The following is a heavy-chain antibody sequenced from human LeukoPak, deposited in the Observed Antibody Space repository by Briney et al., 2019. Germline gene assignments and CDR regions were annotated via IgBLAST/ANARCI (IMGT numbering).Heavy chain of an antibody. D-gene: IGHD2/OR15-2a*01. CDR3: ARITSTSYYFHFMDV. CDR1: GFTIADYT. CDR2: ISSSTSDI. J-gene: IGHJ6*03. V-gene: IGHV3-21*06. Sequence: PGGSLRLSCAASGFTIADYTINWVRQAPGKGLEWVSYISSSTSDIYYADSVKGRFTIFRDNAKNSLFLEMNGLRAEDTAVYYCARITSTSYYFHFMDVWGKGTTVIVYS.